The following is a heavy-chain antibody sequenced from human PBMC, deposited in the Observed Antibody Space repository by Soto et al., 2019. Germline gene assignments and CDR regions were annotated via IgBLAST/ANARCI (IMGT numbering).Heavy chain of an antibody. J-gene: IGHJ4*02. CDR1: GGSFSGYY. V-gene: IGHV4-34*01. CDR3: ARDTIGGDTITPYY. CDR2: INHSGST. D-gene: IGHD5-12*01. Sequence: HVQLQQWGAGLLKPSETLSLTCAVYGGSFSGYYWSWIRQPPGKGLEWIGEINHSGSTNYNPSLKSRVTISVDTSKNQFSPKLSSVTAADTAVYYCARDTIGGDTITPYYWGQRTLVTVSS.